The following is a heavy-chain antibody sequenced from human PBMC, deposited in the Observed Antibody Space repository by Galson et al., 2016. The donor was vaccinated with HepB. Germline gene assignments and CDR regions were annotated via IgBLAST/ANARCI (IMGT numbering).Heavy chain of an antibody. J-gene: IGHJ6*02. CDR2: ISSSSSTI. D-gene: IGHD6-19*01. Sequence: ASGFTFSSYSMNWVRQAPGKGLEWVSYISSSSSTIYYADSVKGRFTISRDNAKNSLYLQMNSLRDEDTAVYYCARDLSSGWYSPYYYYGMDVWGQGTTVTVSS. V-gene: IGHV3-48*02. CDR1: GFTFSSYS. CDR3: ARDLSSGWYSPYYYYGMDV.